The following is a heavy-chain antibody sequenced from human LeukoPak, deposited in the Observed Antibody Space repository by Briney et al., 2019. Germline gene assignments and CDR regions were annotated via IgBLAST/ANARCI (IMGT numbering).Heavy chain of an antibody. CDR3: ARDDYGGNSGGNPTLDY. CDR1: GGTFSSYA. J-gene: IGHJ4*02. Sequence: ASVKVSCKASGGTFSSYAISWVRQAPGQGLEWMGGIIPIFGTANYAQKFQGRVTITTDESTSTAYMELSSLRSEDTAVYYCARDDYGGNSGGNPTLDYWGQGTLVTVSS. D-gene: IGHD4-23*01. CDR2: IIPIFGTA. V-gene: IGHV1-69*05.